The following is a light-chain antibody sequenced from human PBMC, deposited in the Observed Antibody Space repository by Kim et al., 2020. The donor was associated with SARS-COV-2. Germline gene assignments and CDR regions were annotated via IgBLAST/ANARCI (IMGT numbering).Light chain of an antibody. CDR2: GAS. V-gene: IGKV3-15*01. J-gene: IGKJ2*01. CDR1: QSLRSN. CDR3: QQYNNWPPYT. Sequence: VSPGESAPLSCRASQSLRSNLAWYPQKPGQAPRLLIYGASTMATGIPARFSGSGSGTEFTLTISSLQSEDFSVYYCQQYNNWPPYTFRQGTKL.